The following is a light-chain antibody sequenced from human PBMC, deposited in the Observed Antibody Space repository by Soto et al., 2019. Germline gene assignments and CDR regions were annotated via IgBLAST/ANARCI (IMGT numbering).Light chain of an antibody. CDR1: QSVSNY. Sequence: EIVLTQSPGTLSLSPGERATLSCRASQSVSNYLAWYQQKPGQAPRLLIYVASSRATGIPDRFSGSGSGTDFTLISSRLEAEDFAVYCCQQYGGSPQTFGQGTKVEIK. J-gene: IGKJ1*01. V-gene: IGKV3-20*01. CDR3: QQYGGSPQT. CDR2: VAS.